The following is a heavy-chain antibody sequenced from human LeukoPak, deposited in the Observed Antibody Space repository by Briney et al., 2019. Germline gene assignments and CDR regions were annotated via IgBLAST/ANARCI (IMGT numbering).Heavy chain of an antibody. V-gene: IGHV3-21*01. J-gene: IGHJ4*02. CDR3: ARGPYSSSPSATFDY. Sequence: GGSLRLSCAASGFTFSSYGMNWVRQAPGKGLEWVSSISSSSSYIYYADSVKGRFTISRDNAKNSLYLQMNSLRAEDTAVYYCARGPYSSSPSATFDYWGQGTLVTVSS. CDR2: ISSSSSYI. CDR1: GFTFSSYG. D-gene: IGHD6-6*01.